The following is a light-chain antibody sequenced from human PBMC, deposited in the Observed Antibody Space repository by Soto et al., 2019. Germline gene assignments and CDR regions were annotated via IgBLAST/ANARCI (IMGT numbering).Light chain of an antibody. J-gene: IGLJ2*01. CDR1: SSNIGKNY. V-gene: IGLV1-51*02. Sequence: QSVLTQSPSVSAAPGQKVTISCSGGSSNIGKNYVSWYQHLPGTAPKLLIFEDHKRPSGIPDRFSGSKSATSATLGITRLQTGDEADYYCGTWDSSLNAGVFGGGTKLTVL. CDR3: GTWDSSLNAGV. CDR2: EDH.